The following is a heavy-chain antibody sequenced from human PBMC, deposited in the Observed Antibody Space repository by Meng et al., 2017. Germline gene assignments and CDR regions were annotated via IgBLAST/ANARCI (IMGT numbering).Heavy chain of an antibody. V-gene: IGHV3-21*01. CDR1: GFTFSSYS. Sequence: GGSLRLSCAASGFTFSSYSMNWVRQAPGKGLEWVSSISSSSSYIYYADSLKGRFTISRDNAKNSLYLQMNSLRAEDTAVYYCVLVGATYAFDIWGQGTMVTVSS. CDR3: VLVGATYAFDI. CDR2: ISSSSSYI. D-gene: IGHD1-26*01. J-gene: IGHJ3*02.